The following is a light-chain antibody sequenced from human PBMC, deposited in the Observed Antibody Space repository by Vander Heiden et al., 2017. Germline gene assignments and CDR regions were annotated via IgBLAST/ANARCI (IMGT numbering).Light chain of an antibody. CDR3: CSYAGSYV. CDR2: EVS. V-gene: IGLV2-23*02. J-gene: IGLJ1*01. Sequence: QSALTQPAPVSGSPGQSITISCTGTSSDVASYNLVSWYQQHPGKAPKLMISEVSKRPSGVSNRFSGSRSGNTASLTISGLQAEDEADYYCCSYAGSYVFGAGTKVTVL. CDR1: SSDVASYNL.